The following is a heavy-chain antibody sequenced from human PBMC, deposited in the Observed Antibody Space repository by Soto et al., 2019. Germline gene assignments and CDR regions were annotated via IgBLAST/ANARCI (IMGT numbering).Heavy chain of an antibody. J-gene: IGHJ6*02. V-gene: IGHV1-69*06. Sequence: SVKVSCKASGGTFSSYAISWVRQAPGQGLEWMGGIIPIFGTANYAQKFQGRVTVTADKSTSTAYMELSSLRSEDTAVYYCARGFYPVVVAARYGMDVWGQGTTVTVSS. CDR2: IIPIFGTA. CDR3: ARGFYPVVVAARYGMDV. CDR1: GGTFSSYA. D-gene: IGHD2-15*01.